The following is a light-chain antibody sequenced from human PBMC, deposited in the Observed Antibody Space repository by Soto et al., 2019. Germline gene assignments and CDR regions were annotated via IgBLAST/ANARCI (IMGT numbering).Light chain of an antibody. J-gene: IGKJ3*01. V-gene: IGKV3-11*01. CDR3: QQRSNWPL. CDR2: DAS. CDR1: QSVSTY. Sequence: EIVLTKSPATLSLSPGERATISCRASQSVSTYLAWYQQKPCQAPRLLIYDASNKAAGIPARFSGSGSGTAFTLIIRSLEPDDFTVYYCQQRSNWPLLGPGTKVDIK.